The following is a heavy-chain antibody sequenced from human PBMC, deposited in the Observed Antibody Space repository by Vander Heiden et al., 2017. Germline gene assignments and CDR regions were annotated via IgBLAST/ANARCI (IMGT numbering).Heavy chain of an antibody. J-gene: IGHJ3*01. D-gene: IGHD1-26*01. CDR1: GVSFSSSN. CDR3: ARDRRSGPSYAFDL. Sequence: PLVETGGGLVTPGGSLRLSCVDSGVSFSSSNMNWVRQSPGKSLEWVAFISSTGNYIYTADSLKGRFTISRDNAKNSLYLQMNSLTADDTAIYYCARDRRSGPSYAFDLWGQGTLVTVSS. V-gene: IGHV3-21*02. CDR2: ISSTGNYI.